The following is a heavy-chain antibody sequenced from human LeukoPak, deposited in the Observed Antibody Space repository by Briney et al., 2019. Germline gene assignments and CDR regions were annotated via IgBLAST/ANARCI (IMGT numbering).Heavy chain of an antibody. Sequence: PGRSLRLSCAASGFTFDDYAMHWVRQAPGKGLEWVSGISWNSGSIGYADSVKGRFTVSRDYAKNSLYLQMNSLRAEDTAVYYCARSVVMVGGTRWFDPWGQGTLVTVSS. CDR3: ARSVVMVGGTRWFDP. V-gene: IGHV3-9*01. CDR1: GFTFDDYA. CDR2: ISWNSGSI. J-gene: IGHJ5*02. D-gene: IGHD2-15*01.